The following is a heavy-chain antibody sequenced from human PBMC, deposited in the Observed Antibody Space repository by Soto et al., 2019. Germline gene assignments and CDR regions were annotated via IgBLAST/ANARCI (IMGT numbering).Heavy chain of an antibody. V-gene: IGHV3-7*03. Sequence: EVQLVESGGGLVQPGGSLRLSCAASGLTFGSNWMSWVRQAPGKGLEWVANIKRDGSEKYYVDSVKGRFSISRDNAKNTLYMQMDILRADNTAVYYFASPEWESSGYADCWGQGTLVTVSS. CDR3: ASPEWESSGYADC. CDR2: IKRDGSEK. CDR1: GLTFGSNW. D-gene: IGHD5-12*01. J-gene: IGHJ4*02.